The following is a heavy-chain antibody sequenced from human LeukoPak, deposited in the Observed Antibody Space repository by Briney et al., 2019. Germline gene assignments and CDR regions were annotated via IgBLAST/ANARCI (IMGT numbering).Heavy chain of an antibody. D-gene: IGHD6-13*01. V-gene: IGHV3-23*01. CDR3: AKDSSSWYKYYFDY. CDR2: ISGSGGST. CDR1: GFTLSSYA. J-gene: IGHJ4*02. Sequence: GGSLRLSCAASGFTLSSYAMSWVRQAPGKGLEWVSAISGSGGSTYYADSVKGRFTISRDNSKNTLYLQMNSLRAEDTAVYYCAKDSSSWYKYYFDYWGQGTLVTVSS.